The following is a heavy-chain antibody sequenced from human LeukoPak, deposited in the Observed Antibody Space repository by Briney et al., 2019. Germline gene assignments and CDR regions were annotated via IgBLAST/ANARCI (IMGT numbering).Heavy chain of an antibody. Sequence: PGGSLRLSCAASGFTFSSYSMNWVRQAPGKGLEWVSYISSSSSTIYYADSVKGRFTISRDNAKNSLYLQMNSLRAEDTAVYYCASVAAAAHGYIDYWGQGTLVTVSS. CDR2: ISSSSSTI. V-gene: IGHV3-48*04. J-gene: IGHJ4*02. CDR1: GFTFSSYS. CDR3: ASVAAAAHGYIDY. D-gene: IGHD6-13*01.